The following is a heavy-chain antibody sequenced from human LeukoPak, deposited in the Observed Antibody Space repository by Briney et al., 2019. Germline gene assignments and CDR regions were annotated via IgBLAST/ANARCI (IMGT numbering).Heavy chain of an antibody. J-gene: IGHJ4*02. CDR1: GFTFSSYA. CDR2: ISGSGGST. D-gene: IGHD3-3*01. V-gene: IGHV3-23*01. CDR3: AKLRFLEWLLYPYYFDY. Sequence: GGSLRLSCAASGFTFSSYAMSWVRQAPGKGLEWVSAISGSGGSTYYADSVKGRFTISRDNSKNTLYLQMNSLRAEDTAVYYCAKLRFLEWLLYPYYFDYWGQGTLVTVSS.